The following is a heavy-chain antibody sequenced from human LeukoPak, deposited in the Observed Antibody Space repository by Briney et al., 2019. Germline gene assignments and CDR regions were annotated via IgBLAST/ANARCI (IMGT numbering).Heavy chain of an antibody. V-gene: IGHV4-59*08. Sequence: SETLSLTCTVSGGSISSYYWSWIRQPPGKGLEWIGYIYYSGSTNYNPSLKSRVTISVYTSKNQFSLKLSSVTAAATAVYYCARHEVVAAAGTSGWFDPWGQGTLVTVSS. D-gene: IGHD6-13*01. J-gene: IGHJ5*02. CDR1: GGSISSYY. CDR2: IYYSGST. CDR3: ARHEVVAAAGTSGWFDP.